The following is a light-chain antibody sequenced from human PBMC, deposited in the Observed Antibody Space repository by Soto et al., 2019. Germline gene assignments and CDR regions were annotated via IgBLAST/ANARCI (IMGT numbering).Light chain of an antibody. CDR2: AAS. Sequence: DIQMTQSPSSLSASVGYRVTISCRASQTTSRYLNWYQQKPGEAPKLLIYAASSLQSGVPSRFSGSGSGTDFTLTISSLQPEDFATYYCQQSYSTPLTFGGGTKVDI. J-gene: IGKJ4*01. V-gene: IGKV1-39*01. CDR1: QTTSRY. CDR3: QQSYSTPLT.